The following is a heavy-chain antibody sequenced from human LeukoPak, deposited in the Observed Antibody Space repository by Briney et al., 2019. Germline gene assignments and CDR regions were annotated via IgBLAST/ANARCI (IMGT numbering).Heavy chain of an antibody. J-gene: IGHJ4*02. V-gene: IGHV4-61*01. Sequence: KPSETLSLTCTVSGGSVSSGSYYWSWIRQPPGKGLEWNGYIYCSGSTKYNPSLKSRVTISVDTSKKQFSLKLSSVTAADTAVYYCARDNSGSYYDSSGNFDYWGQGTLVTVSS. CDR3: ARDNSGSYYDSSGNFDY. CDR2: IYCSGST. CDR1: GGSVSSGSYY. D-gene: IGHD3-22*01.